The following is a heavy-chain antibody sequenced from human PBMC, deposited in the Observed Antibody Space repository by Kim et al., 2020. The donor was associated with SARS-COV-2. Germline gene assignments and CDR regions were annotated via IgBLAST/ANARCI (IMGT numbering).Heavy chain of an antibody. Sequence: GGSLRLSCAASGFTFSSYAMHWVRQAPGKGLEWVAVISYDGSNKYYADSVKGRFTISRDNSKNTLYLQMNSLRAEDTAVYYCARARSTMIVVVKWTPDVWGQGTTVTVSS. D-gene: IGHD3-22*01. CDR3: ARARSTMIVVVKWTPDV. V-gene: IGHV3-30*04. CDR1: GFTFSSYA. J-gene: IGHJ6*01. CDR2: ISYDGSNK.